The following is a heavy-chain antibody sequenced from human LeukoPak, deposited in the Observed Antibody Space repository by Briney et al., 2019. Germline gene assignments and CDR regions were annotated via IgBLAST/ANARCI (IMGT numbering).Heavy chain of an antibody. Sequence: ASVKVSCKASGYTFTSYGISWVRQAPGQGLEWMGWISAYNGNTNYAQKLQGRVTMTTDTSTSTAYMELRSLRSDDTAVYYCARVQAYYGSGSLVYYYYGMDVWGQGTTVTVSS. CDR1: GYTFTSYG. CDR2: ISAYNGNT. V-gene: IGHV1-18*01. CDR3: ARVQAYYGSGSLVYYYYGMDV. D-gene: IGHD3-10*01. J-gene: IGHJ6*02.